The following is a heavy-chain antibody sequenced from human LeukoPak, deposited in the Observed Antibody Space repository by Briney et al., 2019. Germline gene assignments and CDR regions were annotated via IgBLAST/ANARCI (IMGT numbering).Heavy chain of an antibody. CDR3: AKGSGYYPEGSDY. CDR2: ISGSGGST. V-gene: IGHV3-23*01. Sequence: SGGSLRLSCAASGFTFSSYAMSWVRQAPGKGLEWVSAISGSGGSTYYADSVKGRFTISRDNSKNTLYLQMNSLRAEDTAVYYCAKGSGYYPEGSDYWGQGTLVAVSS. D-gene: IGHD3-22*01. CDR1: GFTFSSYA. J-gene: IGHJ4*02.